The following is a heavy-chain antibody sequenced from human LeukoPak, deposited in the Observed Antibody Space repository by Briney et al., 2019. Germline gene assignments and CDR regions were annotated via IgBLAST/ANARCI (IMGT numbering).Heavy chain of an antibody. CDR2: ISGSGGST. V-gene: IGHV3-23*01. J-gene: IGHJ4*02. Sequence: GGSLRLSCAASGFTFSSYAMSWVRQAPGKGLEWVSAISGSGGSTYYADSVKGRFTISRDNSKNTLYLQMNGLRAEDTAVYYCAKDGQDIVVVVAATSGDYFDYWGQGTLVTVSS. D-gene: IGHD2-15*01. CDR1: GFTFSSYA. CDR3: AKDGQDIVVVVAATSGDYFDY.